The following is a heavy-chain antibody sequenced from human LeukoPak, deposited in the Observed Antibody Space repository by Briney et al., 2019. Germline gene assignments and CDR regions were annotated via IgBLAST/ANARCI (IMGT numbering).Heavy chain of an antibody. CDR2: INPSGGST. CDR1: GYTFTSYY. V-gene: IGHV1-46*01. CDR3: ARVSLRRNYYYYYGMDV. D-gene: IGHD3-16*01. J-gene: IGHJ6*02. Sequence: ASVTVSCKASGYTFTSYYMHWVRQAPGQGLEWMGIINPSGGSTNYAQKFQGRVTITADESTSTAYMELSSLRSEDTAVYYCARVSLRRNYYYYYGMDVWGQGTTVTVSS.